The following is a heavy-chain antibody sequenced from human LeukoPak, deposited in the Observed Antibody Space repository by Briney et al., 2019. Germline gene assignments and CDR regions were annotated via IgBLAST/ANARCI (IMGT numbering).Heavy chain of an antibody. CDR2: INWNSGNI. V-gene: IGHV3-9*01. CDR3: TKGYYYDTSGCPDY. CDR1: GLILDDYA. Sequence: PGGSLRLSCAASGLILDDYAMPWVRQAPGKGLEWVSSINWNSGNIGYADSVKGRFTISRDNAKNSLYLQMNSLRVEDTALYYCTKGYYYDTSGCPDYWGQGALVTVSS. J-gene: IGHJ4*02. D-gene: IGHD3-22*01.